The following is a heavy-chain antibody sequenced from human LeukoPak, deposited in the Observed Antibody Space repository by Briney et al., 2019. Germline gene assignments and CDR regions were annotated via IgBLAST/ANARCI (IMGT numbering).Heavy chain of an antibody. V-gene: IGHV3-7*03. CDR3: ARHGLRYFDWSNPSYYFDY. CDR1: GINFSNYW. D-gene: IGHD3-9*01. J-gene: IGHJ4*02. CDR2: IKLDGTTK. Sequence: GGSLRLSCTASGINFSNYWMSWVRQAPGKGLEWVANIKLDGTTKDYVDSVKGRFTIFRDNAKNSLYLQMNNLRGDDTAVYYCARHGLRYFDWSNPSYYFDYWGQGTLVTVSS.